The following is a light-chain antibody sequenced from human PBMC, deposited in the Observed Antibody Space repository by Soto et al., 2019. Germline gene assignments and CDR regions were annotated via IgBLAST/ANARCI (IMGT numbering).Light chain of an antibody. CDR2: IND. J-gene: IGLJ2*01. CDR1: SSNIGDNP. Sequence: QSVLTQPPSASGTPGQTVTISCSGSSSNIGDNPVNWYQQLPGAAPKLLIYINDQRPSGVPDRFSGSKSGTSASLAISGLQPEDEADYYCSSYGGSNNVLFGGGTKLTVL. V-gene: IGLV1-44*01. CDR3: SSYGGSNNVL.